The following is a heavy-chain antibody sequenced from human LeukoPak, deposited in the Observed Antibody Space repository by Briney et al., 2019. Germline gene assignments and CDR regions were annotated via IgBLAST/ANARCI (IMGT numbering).Heavy chain of an antibody. V-gene: IGHV1-24*01. J-gene: IGHJ4*02. CDR1: GYTLTELS. CDR2: FDPEDGET. CDR3: ATASLMVRGVIMFFDF. D-gene: IGHD3-10*01. Sequence: GASVKVSCKVSGYTLTELSMHWVGQAPGKGLEWMGGFDPEDGETIYAQKFQGRVTMTEDTSTDTAYMELSSLRSEDTAVYYCATASLMVRGVIMFFDFWGQGTLVTVSS.